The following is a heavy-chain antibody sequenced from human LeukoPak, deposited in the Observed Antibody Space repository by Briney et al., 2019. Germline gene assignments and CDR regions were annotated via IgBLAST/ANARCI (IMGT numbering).Heavy chain of an antibody. J-gene: IGHJ4*02. CDR3: AKDPFPYGSGSYYNW. CDR2: IGGSGGST. Sequence: GGSLRLSCATSGFTFSSYAISWVRQAPGKGLEWVSIIGGSGGSTYYTDSVKGRFTISRDNSKNTLYLQMNSLRAEDTAVYYCAKDPFPYGSGSYYNWWGQGTLVTVSS. D-gene: IGHD3-10*01. V-gene: IGHV3-23*01. CDR1: GFTFSSYA.